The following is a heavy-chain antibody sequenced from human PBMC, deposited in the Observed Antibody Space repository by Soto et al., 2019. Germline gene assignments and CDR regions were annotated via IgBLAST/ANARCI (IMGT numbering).Heavy chain of an antibody. V-gene: IGHV3-23*01. CDR1: VFTFENYA. CDR3: EKAAAGQEFDC. CDR2: ISGSGGTT. J-gene: IGHJ4*02. Sequence: GGSLRLSCVASVFTFENYAMSWVRQAPGKGLEWVSAISGSGGTTYYSDSVKGRFTISRDNSKNTVYLQMNDLRVEDTVVYYCEKAAAGQEFDCWGQGIMVTVSS. D-gene: IGHD6-13*01.